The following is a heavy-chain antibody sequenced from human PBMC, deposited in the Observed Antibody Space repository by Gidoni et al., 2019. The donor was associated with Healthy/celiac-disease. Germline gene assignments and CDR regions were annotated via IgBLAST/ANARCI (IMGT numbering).Heavy chain of an antibody. V-gene: IGHV1-69*12. CDR3: ARGNHQDSGYYYYYYGMDV. Sequence: QVRLVQSGPGLKNPGSSVTVSCTASGGTFSSSAISWVRQAPGQGLEWMGGIIPIFGTANYAQKFQGRVTITADESTSTAYMELSSLRSEDTAVYYCARGNHQDSGYYYYYYGMDVWGQGTTVTVSS. D-gene: IGHD3-9*01. J-gene: IGHJ6*02. CDR1: GGTFSSSA. CDR2: IIPIFGTA.